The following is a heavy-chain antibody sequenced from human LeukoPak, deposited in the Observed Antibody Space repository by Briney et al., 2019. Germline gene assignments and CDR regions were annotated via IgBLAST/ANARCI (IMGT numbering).Heavy chain of an antibody. CDR3: AKVGAPPDYFDY. CDR2: IRYDGINK. D-gene: IGHD1-26*01. CDR1: GFTFSSYG. J-gene: IGHJ4*02. V-gene: IGHV3-30*02. Sequence: PGGSLRLSCAASGFTFSSYGMHWVRQAPGKGLEWVAFIRYDGINKYYADSVKGRFTISRDNSKNTLYLQMNSLRAEDTAVYYCAKVGAPPDYFDYWGQGTLVTVSS.